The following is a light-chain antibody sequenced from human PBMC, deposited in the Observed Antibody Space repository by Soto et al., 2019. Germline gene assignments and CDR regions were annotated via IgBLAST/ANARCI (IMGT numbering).Light chain of an antibody. CDR2: EVT. J-gene: IGLJ1*01. CDR1: SSDVGGWNY. CDR3: YSYAGNNRV. V-gene: IGLV2-8*01. Sequence: QSVLTQPPSASGSPGQSVTISCTGTSSDVGGWNYVSWYQQHPGKAPKLMIYEVTKRPSGVPDRFSGSKSGNTASLTVSGLLAEDEADHYCYSYAGNNRVFGTGTKVTVL.